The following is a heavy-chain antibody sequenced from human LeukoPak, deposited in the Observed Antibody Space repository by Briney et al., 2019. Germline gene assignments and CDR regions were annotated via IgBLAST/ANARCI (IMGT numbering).Heavy chain of an antibody. CDR3: ARISGRDGCNPFDS. D-gene: IGHD5-24*01. CDR2: INPYNGNT. V-gene: IGHV1-18*04. CDR1: GYTFISHG. J-gene: IGHJ4*02. Sequence: ASAKVSCKASGYTFISHGITWVRQAPGQGLEWMGWINPYNGNTDYAQNLQGRVTMTADTSTSTGYMEVRSLRSDDTAVYYCARISGRDGCNPFDSWGQGTLVTVSS.